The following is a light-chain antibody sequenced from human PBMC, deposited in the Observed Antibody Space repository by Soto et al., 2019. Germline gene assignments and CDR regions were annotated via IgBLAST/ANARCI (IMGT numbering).Light chain of an antibody. CDR3: QQSYSSPPN. Sequence: DIQMTQSPSSLSAAVGDRVTITCRASQSISNYLNWYQHKPGKAPNLLIYAASTLQSGVPSRFSGSRSGTDFTLTITHLQPEDFASYYCQQSYSSPPNFGQGTKLEIK. J-gene: IGKJ2*01. V-gene: IGKV1-39*01. CDR2: AAS. CDR1: QSISNY.